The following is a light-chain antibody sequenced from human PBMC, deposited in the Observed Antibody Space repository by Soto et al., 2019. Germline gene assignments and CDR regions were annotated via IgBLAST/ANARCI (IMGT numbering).Light chain of an antibody. CDR3: GSYAANSQVV. CDR1: SSDVGEENY. Sequence: QSVLTQPPSASGSPGQSVTITCSGTSSDVGEENYVSWYQQHPGKVPKLILYEVSKRPSGVPDRFSGSRSGNTASLTISGLQAEDEADYYCGSYAANSQVVFGGGTKLTVL. CDR2: EVS. V-gene: IGLV2-8*01. J-gene: IGLJ2*01.